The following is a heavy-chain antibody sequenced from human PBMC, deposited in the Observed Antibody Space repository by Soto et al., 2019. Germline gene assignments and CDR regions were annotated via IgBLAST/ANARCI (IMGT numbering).Heavy chain of an antibody. CDR1: GGTFSSNA. J-gene: IGHJ6*02. Sequence: QVKLVQSGAEVMKPGSSTRVSCKASGGTFSSNAISWVQQAPGQGLEWMGGIIPKFGTTSYSLKFSVRVTVTADESPSTAFVELISLSYEDTSVSCCASHRHYFHGSGIYNPDCDSYGMGVWGQGTTVTVSS. D-gene: IGHD3-10*01. CDR2: IIPKFGTT. V-gene: IGHV1-69*12. CDR3: ASHRHYFHGSGIYNPDCDSYGMGV.